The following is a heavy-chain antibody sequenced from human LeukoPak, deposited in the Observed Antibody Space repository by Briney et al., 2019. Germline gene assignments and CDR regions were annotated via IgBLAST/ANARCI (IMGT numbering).Heavy chain of an antibody. CDR1: GYTFTGYY. CDR3: ARGSAAGYSSGWYGGDY. CDR2: INPNSGGT. Sequence: GASVKVSCKASGYTFTGYYMHWVRQAPGQGLEWMGWINPNSGGTNYAQKFQGRVTMTRDTSTSTAYMELRSLRSDDTAVYYCARGSAAGYSSGWYGGDYWGQGTLVTVSS. J-gene: IGHJ4*02. D-gene: IGHD6-19*01. V-gene: IGHV1-2*02.